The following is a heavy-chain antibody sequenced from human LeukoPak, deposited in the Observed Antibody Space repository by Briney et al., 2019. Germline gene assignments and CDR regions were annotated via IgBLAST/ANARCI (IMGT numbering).Heavy chain of an antibody. Sequence: PGGSLRLSCAASGFTFSSYGMHWVRQAPDKGLEWVAFIQSDGSNKYYADSVKGRFTISRDNSKNTLYLQMNSLRAEDTATFYCAKAFGSSWSLFHYWGQGTLVTVSS. CDR3: AKAFGSSWSLFHY. J-gene: IGHJ4*02. V-gene: IGHV3-30*02. CDR1: GFTFSSYG. CDR2: IQSDGSNK. D-gene: IGHD6-13*01.